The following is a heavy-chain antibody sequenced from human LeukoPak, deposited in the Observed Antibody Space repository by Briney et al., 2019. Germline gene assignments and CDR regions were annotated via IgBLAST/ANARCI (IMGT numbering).Heavy chain of an antibody. CDR1: GYTFTGYY. CDR2: INPNSGGT. CDR3: ARDADPRTDSSASGWFDP. J-gene: IGHJ5*02. V-gene: IGHV1-2*02. D-gene: IGHD6-6*01. Sequence: ASVKVSCKASGYTFTGYYMHWVRQAPGQGLEWMGWINPNSGGTNYAQKFQGRVTMTRDTSISTAYMELSRLRSDDTAVYYCARDADPRTDSSASGWFDPWGQGTLVTVSS.